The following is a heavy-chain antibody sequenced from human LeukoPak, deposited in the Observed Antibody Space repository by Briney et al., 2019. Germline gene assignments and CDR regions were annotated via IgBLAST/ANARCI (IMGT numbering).Heavy chain of an antibody. J-gene: IGHJ4*02. CDR1: GGSISSYY. V-gene: IGHV4-59*08. D-gene: IGHD5-12*01. CDR2: IYYSGST. Sequence: SETLSLTCTVSGGSISSYYWSWIRQPPGKGLEWIGYIYYSGSTNYNPSLRSRVTISVDTSKNQFSLKLSSVTAADTAVYYCARHKVADGGYDGVYYFDYWGQGTLVTVSS. CDR3: ARHKVADGGYDGVYYFDY.